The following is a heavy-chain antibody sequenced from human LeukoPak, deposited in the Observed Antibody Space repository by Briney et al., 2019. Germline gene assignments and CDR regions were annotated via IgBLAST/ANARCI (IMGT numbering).Heavy chain of an antibody. CDR3: ATQTYALFDY. J-gene: IGHJ4*02. Sequence: GGSLRLSCVASGFSFSSHWMSWVRQAPEKGLEWVGNIKQDGSDKYHADSVKGRFTISRDNAKNSLYLQIGSLRAEDTAVYYCATQTYALFDYWGQGTPVTVSS. D-gene: IGHD2-2*01. CDR1: GFSFSSHW. V-gene: IGHV3-7*03. CDR2: IKQDGSDK.